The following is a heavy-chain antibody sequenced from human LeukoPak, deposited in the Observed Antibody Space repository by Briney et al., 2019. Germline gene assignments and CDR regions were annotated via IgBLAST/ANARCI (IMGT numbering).Heavy chain of an antibody. CDR1: GGSISSGGYY. V-gene: IGHV4-31*03. CDR2: IYYSGST. CDR3: AKARFEDWFDP. D-gene: IGHD3-3*01. J-gene: IGHJ5*02. Sequence: SETLSLTCTVSGGSISSGGYYWSWLRQHPGKGLEWIGYIYYSGSTYYNPSLKSRVTISVDTSKNQFSLKLSSVTAADTAVYYCAKARFEDWFDPWGQGTLVTVSS.